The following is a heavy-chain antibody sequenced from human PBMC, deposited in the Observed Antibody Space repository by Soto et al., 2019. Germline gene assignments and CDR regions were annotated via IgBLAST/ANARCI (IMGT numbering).Heavy chain of an antibody. J-gene: IGHJ3*02. V-gene: IGHV3-15*01. CDR2: IRSKTDGGTT. CDR3: PPTRPGTNVLDN. D-gene: IGHD2-8*01. CDR1: GITFSNAW. Sequence: EVQLVESGGGLVEPGGSLRLSCAASGITFSNAWMNWVRKAPGKGLEYIGRIRSKTDGGTTEYAAPVEGRFTVSRDDSKNTLYLQMSGLKTEDTAVYYCPPTRPGTNVLDNWGQGTLVSVSS.